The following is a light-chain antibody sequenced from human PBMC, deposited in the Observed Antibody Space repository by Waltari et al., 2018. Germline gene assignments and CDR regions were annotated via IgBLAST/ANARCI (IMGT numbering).Light chain of an antibody. CDR1: QSVLYSSNNKNY. CDR3: HQYYANPQT. CDR2: WAS. Sequence: DIVMTQSPDSLAVSLGERATINCKSSQSVLYSSNNKNYLAWYQHKSGQPPKLLIYWASTRESGVPDRFSGSGSGTDFSLTINNLQPEDVAVYYCHQYYANPQTFGQGTRVEIK. J-gene: IGKJ1*01. V-gene: IGKV4-1*01.